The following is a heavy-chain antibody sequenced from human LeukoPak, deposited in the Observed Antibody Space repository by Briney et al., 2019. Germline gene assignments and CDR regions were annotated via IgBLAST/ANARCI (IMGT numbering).Heavy chain of an antibody. CDR3: AKDLSY. V-gene: IGHV3-30*02. CDR2: IWYDGTDK. J-gene: IGHJ4*02. Sequence: PGRSLRLSCAASGFTFSTSGMHWVRQVPGKGLEWVAFIWYDGTDKYYADSVKGRFTISRDNSKNTLYLQMNSLRAEDTAVYYCAKDLSYWGQGTLVTVSS. CDR1: GFTFSTSG.